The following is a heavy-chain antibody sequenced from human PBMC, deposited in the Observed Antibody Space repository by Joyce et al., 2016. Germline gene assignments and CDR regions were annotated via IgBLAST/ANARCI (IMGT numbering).Heavy chain of an antibody. J-gene: IGHJ1*01. CDR2: IYYSGSS. V-gene: IGHV4-39*01. Sequence: QLQLQESGPGLVKPSETLSLTCFVSGGSISSSNYYWCWIRQPPGKGLVWIGNIYYSGSSYYNPSLKSRVTISVDTSKNQFSLKLISVTAADTAVYYCARQSSGWYTHFQHWGQGTLVTVSS. CDR3: ARQSSGWYTHFQH. D-gene: IGHD6-19*01. CDR1: GGSISSSNYY.